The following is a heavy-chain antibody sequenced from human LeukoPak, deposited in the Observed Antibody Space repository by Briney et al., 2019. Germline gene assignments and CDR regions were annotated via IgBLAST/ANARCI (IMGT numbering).Heavy chain of an antibody. J-gene: IGHJ4*02. Sequence: SETLSLTCTVFGGSISSSSYYWGWIRQPPGKGLEWIGSIYYSGSTYYNPSLKSRVTISVDTSKNQFSLKLSSVTAADTAVYYCARRLRTIAAAGKGHFDYWGQGTLVTVSS. V-gene: IGHV4-39*01. CDR2: IYYSGST. D-gene: IGHD6-13*01. CDR3: ARRLRTIAAAGKGHFDY. CDR1: GGSISSSSYY.